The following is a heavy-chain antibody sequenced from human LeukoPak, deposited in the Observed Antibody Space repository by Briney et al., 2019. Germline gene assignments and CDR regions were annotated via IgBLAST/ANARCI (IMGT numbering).Heavy chain of an antibody. Sequence: ASVKVSCKASGGTFSSYAISWVRQAPGQGLEWMGWISAYNDNTNYAQKLQGRVTMTTDTSTSTAYMELRSLRSDDTAVYYCARVTNDYVWGTYRYTDDYWGQGTLVTVSS. D-gene: IGHD3-16*02. CDR3: ARVTNDYVWGTYRYTDDY. CDR2: ISAYNDNT. CDR1: GGTFSSYA. J-gene: IGHJ4*02. V-gene: IGHV1-18*01.